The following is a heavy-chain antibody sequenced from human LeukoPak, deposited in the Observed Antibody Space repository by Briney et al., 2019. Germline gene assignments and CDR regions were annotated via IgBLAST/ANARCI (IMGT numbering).Heavy chain of an antibody. Sequence: TPSETLSLTCAVYGGSFSGYYWSWIRQPPGKGLEWIGEINHSGSTNYNPSLKSRVTISVDTSKNQFSLKLSSVTAADTAVYYCARGSPYYYDSSGYYASVGFDYWGQGTLVTVSS. V-gene: IGHV4-34*01. CDR2: INHSGST. CDR1: GGSFSGYY. D-gene: IGHD3-22*01. CDR3: ARGSPYYYDSSGYYASVGFDY. J-gene: IGHJ4*02.